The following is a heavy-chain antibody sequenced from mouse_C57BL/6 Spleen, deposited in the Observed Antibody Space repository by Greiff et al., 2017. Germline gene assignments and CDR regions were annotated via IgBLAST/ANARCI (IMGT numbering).Heavy chain of an antibody. V-gene: IGHV1-19*01. CDR3: ARRGVGSRYFDY. J-gene: IGHJ2*01. Sequence: VQLQQSGPVLVKPGASVKMSCKASGYTFTDYYMNWVKQSHGKSLEWIGVINPYNGGTSYNQKFKGKATLTVDKSSSTAYMELNSLTSEDSAVYYCARRGVGSRYFDYWGQGTTLTVSS. CDR1: GYTFTDYY. CDR2: INPYNGGT. D-gene: IGHD1-1*01.